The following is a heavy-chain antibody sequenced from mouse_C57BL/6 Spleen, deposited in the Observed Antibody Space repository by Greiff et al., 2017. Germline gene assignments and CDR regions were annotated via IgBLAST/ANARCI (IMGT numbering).Heavy chain of an antibody. V-gene: IGHV5-17*01. CDR2: ISSGSSTI. CDR3: AGGLPYAMDY. D-gene: IGHD2-4*01. Sequence: EVMLVESGGGLVKPGGSLKLSCAASGFTFSDYGMHWVRQAPEKGLEWVAYISSGSSTIYYADTVKGRFTISRDNAKNTLFLQMTSLRSEDTAMYYCAGGLPYAMDYWGQGTSVTVSS. CDR1: GFTFSDYG. J-gene: IGHJ4*01.